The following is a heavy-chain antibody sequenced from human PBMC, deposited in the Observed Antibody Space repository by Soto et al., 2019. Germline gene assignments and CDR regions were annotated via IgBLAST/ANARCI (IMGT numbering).Heavy chain of an antibody. CDR2: IYHSGGT. CDR3: ARDSLTGYYFDY. Sequence: SETLSLTCAVSGGSISSGGYSWNWIRQPPGKGLEWIGYIYHSGGTYYNPSLKSRVAISVDKSKNQFSLKLSSVTAADTAVYYCARDSLTGYYFDYWGQGMLVTVSS. V-gene: IGHV4-30-2*01. CDR1: GGSISSGGYS. D-gene: IGHD3-9*01. J-gene: IGHJ4*02.